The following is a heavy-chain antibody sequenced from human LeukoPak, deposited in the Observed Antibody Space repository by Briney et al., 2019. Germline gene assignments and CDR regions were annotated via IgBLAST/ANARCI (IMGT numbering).Heavy chain of an antibody. V-gene: IGHV3-73*01. CDR2: IRSKANSYAT. D-gene: IGHD6-6*01. J-gene: IGHJ4*02. CDR1: GFTLSGSA. Sequence: GGSLRLSCAASGFTLSGSAMHWVRQASGKGLEWVGRIRSKANSYATAYAASVKGRFTISRDDSKNTAYLQMNSLKTEDTAVYYCTLRGYSSSSYSGYWGQGTLVTVSS. CDR3: TLRGYSSSSYSGY.